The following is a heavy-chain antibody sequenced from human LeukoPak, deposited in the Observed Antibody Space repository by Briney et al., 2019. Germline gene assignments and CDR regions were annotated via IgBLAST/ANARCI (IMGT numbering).Heavy chain of an antibody. CDR3: ASGRFGELFYYYYYMDV. CDR1: GYTFTGYS. D-gene: IGHD3-10*01. J-gene: IGHJ6*03. CDR2: IIPIFGTA. V-gene: IGHV1-69*13. Sequence: SVKVSCKASGYTFTGYSMHWVRQAPGQGLEWMGGIIPIFGTANYAQKFQGRVTITADESTSTAYMELSSLRSEDTAVYYCASGRFGELFYYYYYMDVWGKGTTVTISS.